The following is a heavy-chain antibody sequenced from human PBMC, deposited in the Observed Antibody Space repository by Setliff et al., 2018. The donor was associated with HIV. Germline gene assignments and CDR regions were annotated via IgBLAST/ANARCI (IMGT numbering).Heavy chain of an antibody. CDR3: AREHDYSNYRRLDS. Sequence: SETLSLTCTVSGGSISSGSYYWSWIRQPAGKGLEWIGHIYTSGSTNYNPSLKSRVTISVDTSKNQFSLKLSSVTAADTAVYYCAREHDYSNYRRLDSWGQGILVTVSS. D-gene: IGHD4-4*01. V-gene: IGHV4-61*09. J-gene: IGHJ4*02. CDR1: GGSISSGSYY. CDR2: IYTSGST.